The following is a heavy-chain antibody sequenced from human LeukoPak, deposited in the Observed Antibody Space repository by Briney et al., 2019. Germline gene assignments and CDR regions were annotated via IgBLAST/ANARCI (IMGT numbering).Heavy chain of an antibody. J-gene: IGHJ6*02. CDR1: GGSISSGGYY. Sequence: PSETLSLTCTVSGGSISSGGYYWSWIRQHPGKGLEWIGYIYYSGSTYYNPSLKSRVTISVDTSKNQFSLKLSSVTAADTAVYYCARGYGGSWYKAPYYYYGMDVWGQGTTVTVSS. CDR3: ARGYGGSWYKAPYYYYGMDV. V-gene: IGHV4-31*03. CDR2: IYYSGST. D-gene: IGHD6-13*01.